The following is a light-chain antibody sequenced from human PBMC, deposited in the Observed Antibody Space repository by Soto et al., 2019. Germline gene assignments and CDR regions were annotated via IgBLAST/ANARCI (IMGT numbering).Light chain of an antibody. CDR1: QSISSW. CDR3: QQYNSYRLT. J-gene: IGKJ4*01. Sequence: DIQMTQSPSILSASVGDRVTITCRASQSISSWLAWYQQKPGKAPKFLIYDASTLESGVPSRFSGSGSGTEFTLTISSLQPDDFATYYCQQYNSYRLTFGGGTRWISN. CDR2: DAS. V-gene: IGKV1-5*01.